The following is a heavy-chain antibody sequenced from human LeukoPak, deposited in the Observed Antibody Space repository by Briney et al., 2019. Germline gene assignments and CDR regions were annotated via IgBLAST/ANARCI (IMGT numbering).Heavy chain of an antibody. CDR3: ARGGGRVTTGQYCSSTSCYTDSGMDV. Sequence: ASVKVSCKASGYTFTGYYMHWVRQAPGQGLEWMGWINPNSGGTNYAQKFQGRVTMTRDTSISTAYMELSRLRSDDTAVYYCARGGGRVTTGQYCSSTSCYTDSGMDVWGQGTTVTVSS. CDR1: GYTFTGYY. D-gene: IGHD2-2*02. CDR2: INPNSGGT. V-gene: IGHV1-2*02. J-gene: IGHJ6*02.